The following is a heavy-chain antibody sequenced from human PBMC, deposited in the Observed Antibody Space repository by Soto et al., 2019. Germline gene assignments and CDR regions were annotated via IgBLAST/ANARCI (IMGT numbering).Heavy chain of an antibody. CDR2: IIPIFGTA. CDR3: ATYYYDSSGYYYYGLYFDY. CDR1: GGTFSSYA. V-gene: IGHV1-69*13. D-gene: IGHD3-22*01. J-gene: IGHJ4*02. Sequence: GASVKVSCKASGGTFSSYAISWVRQAPGQGLEWMGGIIPIFGTANYAQKFQGRVTITADESTSTAYMELSSLRSEDTAVYYCATYYYDSSGYYYYGLYFDYWGQGTLVTVS.